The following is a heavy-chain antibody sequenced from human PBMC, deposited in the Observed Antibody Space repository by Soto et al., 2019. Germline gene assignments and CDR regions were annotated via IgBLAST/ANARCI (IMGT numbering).Heavy chain of an antibody. D-gene: IGHD3-10*01. CDR3: APSSPNYYGSGTYYFQYNWSAP. CDR1: GFVFCTYA. V-gene: IGHV3-23*01. CDR2: ISGRGDST. J-gene: IGHJ5*02. Sequence: EVQLLESGGGLLQPGGSLRLSCAASGFVFCTYAMSWVRQAPGKGLEWVSAISGRGDSTYYADSVKGRFTIPTDHSKRTLYLQTSTLEAEDTALYYCAPSSPNYYGSGTYYFQYNWSAPCGQGTLVTVSS.